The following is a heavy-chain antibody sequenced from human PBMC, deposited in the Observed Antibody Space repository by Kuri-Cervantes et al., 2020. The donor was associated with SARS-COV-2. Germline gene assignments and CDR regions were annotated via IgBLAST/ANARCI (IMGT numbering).Heavy chain of an antibody. CDR2: INHSGST. D-gene: IGHD2-2*01. CDR3: ARATKVVPAAITKRGGMDV. CDR1: GGSFSGYY. J-gene: IGHJ6*02. Sequence: SETLSLTCAVYGGSFSGYYWSWIRQPPGKGLEWIGEINHSGSTNYNPSLKSRVTISVDTSKNQFSLKLCSVTAADTAVYYCARATKVVPAAITKRGGMDVWGQGTTVTVSS. V-gene: IGHV4-34*01.